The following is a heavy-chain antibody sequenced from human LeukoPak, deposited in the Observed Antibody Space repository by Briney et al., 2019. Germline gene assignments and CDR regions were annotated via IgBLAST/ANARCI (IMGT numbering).Heavy chain of an antibody. V-gene: IGHV4-61*01. J-gene: IGHJ4*02. CDR2: IYYSGST. Sequence: SETLSLTCTVSGYSISSGYYWSWIRQPPGKGLEWIGYIYYSGSTNYNPSLKSRVTISVDTSKNQFSLKLSSVTAADTAVYYCARMTTEREFDYWGQGTLVTVSS. CDR3: ARMTTEREFDY. CDR1: GYSISSGYY. D-gene: IGHD4-17*01.